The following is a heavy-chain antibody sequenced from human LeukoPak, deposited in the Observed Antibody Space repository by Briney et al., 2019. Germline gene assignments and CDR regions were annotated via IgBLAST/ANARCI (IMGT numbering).Heavy chain of an antibody. V-gene: IGHV3-7*01. Sequence: GGSLRLSCAASGFTSSSYWMSWVRQAPGKGLEWVANIKQDGSEKYYVDSVKGRFTISRDNAKNSLYLQMNSLRAEDTAVYYCAREDTYYYDSSGYPGYFDYWGQGTLVTVSS. J-gene: IGHJ4*02. CDR2: IKQDGSEK. CDR3: AREDTYYYDSSGYPGYFDY. CDR1: GFTSSSYW. D-gene: IGHD3-22*01.